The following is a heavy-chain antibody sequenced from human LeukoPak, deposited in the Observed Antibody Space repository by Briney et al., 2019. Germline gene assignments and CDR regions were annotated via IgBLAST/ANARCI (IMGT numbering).Heavy chain of an antibody. CDR3: ARDREELLNAFDI. CDR1: GYTFTSYG. D-gene: IGHD1-26*01. J-gene: IGHJ3*02. V-gene: IGHV1-18*01. Sequence: ASVKVSCKASGYTFTSYGISWVRQAPGQGLEWMGWISPYNSNTNNAQKLQGRVTMTTDTSTSTAYMELRSLRSDDTAVYYCARDREELLNAFDIWGQGTMVTVSS. CDR2: ISPYNSNT.